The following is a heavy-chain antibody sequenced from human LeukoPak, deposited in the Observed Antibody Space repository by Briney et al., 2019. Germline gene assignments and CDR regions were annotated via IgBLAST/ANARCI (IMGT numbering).Heavy chain of an antibody. J-gene: IGHJ5*02. Sequence: GGSLRLSCAASGFTVSSNYMSWVRQAPGKGLEWVSIIYSGGSTYYADSVKGRFTISRDNAKNTLYLQMNSLRAEDTAVYYCARDMTQYYDFWSGSTNWFDPWGQGTLVTVSS. D-gene: IGHD3-3*01. V-gene: IGHV3-66*01. CDR2: IYSGGST. CDR3: ARDMTQYYDFWSGSTNWFDP. CDR1: GFTVSSNY.